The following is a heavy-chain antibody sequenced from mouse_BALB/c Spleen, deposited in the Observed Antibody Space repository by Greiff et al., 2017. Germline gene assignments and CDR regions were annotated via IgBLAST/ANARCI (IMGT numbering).Heavy chain of an antibody. J-gene: IGHJ2*01. D-gene: IGHD2-1*01. CDR1: GYTFTDYA. V-gene: IGHV1S137*01. CDR2: ISTYYGDA. Sequence: QVQLQQSGAELVRPGVSVKISCKGSGYTFTDYAMHWVKQSHAKSLEWIGVISTYYGDASYNQKFKGKATMTVDKSSSTAYMELARLTSEDSAIYYCAKGNQYYFDYWGQGTTLTVSS. CDR3: AKGNQYYFDY.